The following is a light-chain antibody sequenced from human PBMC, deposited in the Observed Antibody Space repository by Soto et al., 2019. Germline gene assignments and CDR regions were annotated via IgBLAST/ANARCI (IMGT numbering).Light chain of an antibody. CDR1: XXXXXXSXXXXX. Sequence: DIVMTQSPDSXAXSLGXXXXXXXXSXXXXXXXSXXXXXLAWYQQKPGQPPKLLIYWASTRESGVPDRFSGSGSGTDFTLTISSLQAEDVAVYYCQQYYSTPITFGQGTRLEIK. V-gene: IGKV4-1*01. J-gene: IGKJ5*01. CDR3: QQYYSTPIT. CDR2: WAS.